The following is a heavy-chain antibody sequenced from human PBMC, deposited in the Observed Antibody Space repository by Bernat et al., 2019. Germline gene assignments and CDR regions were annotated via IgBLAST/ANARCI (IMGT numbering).Heavy chain of an antibody. CDR2: ISYDGSNE. D-gene: IGHD2-2*01. J-gene: IGHJ4*02. Sequence: QVQLVESGGGVVQPGRSLRLSCAASGFTFSSYGMHWVRQAPGKGLEWVAVISYDGSNEYYADSVKGRFTISRDNSKNTLYLQMNSLRAEDTAVYYCAKDRGMGVVVPAAVDYWGQGTLVTVSS. CDR3: AKDRGMGVVVPAAVDY. CDR1: GFTFSSYG. V-gene: IGHV3-30*18.